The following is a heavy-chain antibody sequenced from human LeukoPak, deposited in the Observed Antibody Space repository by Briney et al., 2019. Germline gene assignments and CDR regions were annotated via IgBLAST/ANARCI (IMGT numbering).Heavy chain of an antibody. Sequence: GGSLRLSCAASGFTVNTYDMHWVRHAPGEGPEWIAYFGISGTIYYADSVRGRFTISRDNAKNSLFLQMNGLRVDDTAIYYCAGYGVYPYWGQGTPVTVSS. D-gene: IGHD4-17*01. J-gene: IGHJ4*02. V-gene: IGHV3-48*01. CDR2: FGISGTI. CDR1: GFTVNTYD. CDR3: AGYGVYPY.